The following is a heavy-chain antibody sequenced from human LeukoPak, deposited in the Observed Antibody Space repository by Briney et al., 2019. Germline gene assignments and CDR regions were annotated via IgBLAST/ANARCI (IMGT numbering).Heavy chain of an antibody. Sequence: GVALRLSCAASGFTFSSYAMSWVRQAPGKGLEWVSAIRRTGGSTYYADSVKGRFTISRDNSKNTLYLQMNSLRAEDTAVYYCANTDYYDTSALDYWGQGTLVTVSS. CDR3: ANTDYYDTSALDY. V-gene: IGHV3-23*01. CDR1: GFTFSSYA. J-gene: IGHJ4*02. CDR2: IRRTGGST. D-gene: IGHD3-22*01.